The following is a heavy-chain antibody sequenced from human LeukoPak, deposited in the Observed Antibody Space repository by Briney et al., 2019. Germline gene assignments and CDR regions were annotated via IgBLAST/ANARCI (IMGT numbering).Heavy chain of an antibody. CDR3: ARELGGLLWFGD. D-gene: IGHD3-10*01. Sequence: GGSLRLSCAASGFTFSSYSMNWVRQAPGKGLEWVSSISSSSSCIYYADSVKGRFTISRDNAKNSLYLQMNSLRAEDTAVYYCARELGGLLWFGDWGQGTLVTVSS. J-gene: IGHJ4*02. CDR1: GFTFSSYS. V-gene: IGHV3-21*01. CDR2: ISSSSSCI.